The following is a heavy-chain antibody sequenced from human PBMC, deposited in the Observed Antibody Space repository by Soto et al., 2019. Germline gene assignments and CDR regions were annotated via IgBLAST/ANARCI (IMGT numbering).Heavy chain of an antibody. CDR1: GFTSSDYW. CDR3: ARDHFLRY. J-gene: IGHJ4*02. CDR2: IKPDGSQK. Sequence: LRLSCSVSGFTSSDYWLNWVRQAPGKGLEWVANIKPDGSQKYYVHSVKGRFTISRDNAKNSLYLQMNSLRAEDTAVYYCARDHFLRYWGQGTLVTVPQ. D-gene: IGHD3-3*02. V-gene: IGHV3-7*01.